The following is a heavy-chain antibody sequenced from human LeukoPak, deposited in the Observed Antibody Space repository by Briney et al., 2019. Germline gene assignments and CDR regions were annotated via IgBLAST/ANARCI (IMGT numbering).Heavy chain of an antibody. Sequence: PSETLSLTCTVSGGSISSYYWSWIRQPAGKGLEWIGRISGSGTTRYNPSLNSRVTMSVDTSKKQLSLEVTSVTAADTAVYYCARDQSGFGGHKNDAFDIWGQGTMVTVSS. CDR3: ARDQSGFGGHKNDAFDI. D-gene: IGHD3-16*01. CDR1: GGSISSYY. V-gene: IGHV4-4*07. CDR2: ISGSGTT. J-gene: IGHJ3*02.